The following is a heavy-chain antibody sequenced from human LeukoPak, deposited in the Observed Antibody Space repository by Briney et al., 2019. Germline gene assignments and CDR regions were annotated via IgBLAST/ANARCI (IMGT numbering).Heavy chain of an antibody. CDR3: ARVADTTT. J-gene: IGHJ4*02. CDR2: ISDDGTST. D-gene: IGHD2-15*01. V-gene: IGHV3-74*01. Sequence: GGSLRLSCAASGFSVSSYWMHWVRQAPRKGLVWVSRISDDGTSTTYADSVKGRFTISRDNAKNTEYLQMNSLRAEDTAVYYCARVADTTTWGQGTLVTVSS. CDR1: GFSVSSYW.